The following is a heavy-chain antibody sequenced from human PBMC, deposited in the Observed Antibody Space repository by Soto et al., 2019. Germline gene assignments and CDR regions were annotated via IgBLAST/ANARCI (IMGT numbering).Heavy chain of an antibody. V-gene: IGHV4-39*01. Sequence: QLQLQESGPGLVKPSETLSLTCTVSGGSISSSSYYWGWIRQPPGKGLEWIGSIYYSGSTYYNPSLKSRVTISVDXSXXQFSLKLSSVTAADTAVYYCASEAYSNYEKWFDPWGQGTLVTVSS. CDR3: ASEAYSNYEKWFDP. J-gene: IGHJ5*02. CDR2: IYYSGST. D-gene: IGHD4-4*01. CDR1: GGSISSSSYY.